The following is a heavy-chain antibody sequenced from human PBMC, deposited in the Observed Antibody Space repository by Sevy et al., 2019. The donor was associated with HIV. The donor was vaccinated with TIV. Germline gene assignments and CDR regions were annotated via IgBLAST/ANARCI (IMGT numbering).Heavy chain of an antibody. CDR2: IWYDGSNK. J-gene: IGHJ6*02. V-gene: IGHV3-33*01. D-gene: IGHD3-10*01. Sequence: GGSLRLSCAASGFTFSSYGMHWVRQAPGKGLEWVAVIWYDGSNKYYADSVKGRFIISRDNSKNTLYLQMNSLRAEDTAVYYCARDFVADYYGSGSPMDVWGQGTTVTVSS. CDR1: GFTFSSYG. CDR3: ARDFVADYYGSGSPMDV.